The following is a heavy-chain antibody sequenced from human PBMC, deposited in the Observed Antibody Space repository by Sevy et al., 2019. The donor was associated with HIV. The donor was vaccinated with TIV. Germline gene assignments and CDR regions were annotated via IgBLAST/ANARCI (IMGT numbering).Heavy chain of an antibody. J-gene: IGHJ4*02. CDR3: AKLGYMTGWYLEDY. CDR2: IISSGDNT. V-gene: IGHV3-23*01. D-gene: IGHD6-19*01. Sequence: GGSLRLSCAASGFTFTTYAMTWVRQAPGKGLEWVSAIISSGDNTYYADSVKGRFTISRGNSKNTLYLQMNSLRVEDTAVYHCAKLGYMTGWYLEDYWGQGTLVTVSS. CDR1: GFTFTTYA.